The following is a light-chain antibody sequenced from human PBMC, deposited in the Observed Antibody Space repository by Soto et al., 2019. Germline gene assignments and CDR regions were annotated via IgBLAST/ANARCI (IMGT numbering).Light chain of an antibody. CDR2: EVS. Sequence: QSALTQPASVSGSPGQSITIPCTGASSDVGSYNLVSWYQQHPGKAPKLMIYEVSRRPSGISNRFSGSKSGNTASLTISGLQAEDEADYYCCSYAGSPTFVIFGGGTKPPS. V-gene: IGLV2-23*02. CDR1: SSDVGSYNL. J-gene: IGLJ2*01. CDR3: CSYAGSPTFVI.